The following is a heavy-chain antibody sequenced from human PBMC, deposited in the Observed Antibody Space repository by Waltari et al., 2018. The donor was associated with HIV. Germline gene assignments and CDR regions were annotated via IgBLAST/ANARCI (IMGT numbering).Heavy chain of an antibody. J-gene: IGHJ5*02. CDR1: GGSFSGYY. V-gene: IGHV4-34*01. D-gene: IGHD2-15*01. CDR3: ARALIVVVVAAACDP. CDR2: INHSGST. Sequence: QVQLQQWGAGLLKPSETLSLTCAVYGGSFSGYYWSWIRQPPGKGLEWIGEINHSGSTNYNPSLKSRVTISVDTSKNQFSLKLSSVTAADTAVYYCARALIVVVVAAACDPWGQGTLVTVSS.